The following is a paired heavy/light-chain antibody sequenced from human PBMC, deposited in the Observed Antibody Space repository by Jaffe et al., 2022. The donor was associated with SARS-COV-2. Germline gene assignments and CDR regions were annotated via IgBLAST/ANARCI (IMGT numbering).Heavy chain of an antibody. CDR3: APRLGGYFDY. Sequence: QVQLVQSGAEVKKPGASVKVSCKASGYTFTTYFMHWVRQAPGQRLEWMGCINAANGKTEYSQKFQGRVTFSRDTSASTAYMELSSLTSEDTAVYYCAPRLGGYFDYWGQGTLVTVSS. J-gene: IGHJ4*02. D-gene: IGHD2-15*01. V-gene: IGHV1-3*01. CDR1: GYTFTTYF. CDR2: INAANGKT.
Light chain of an antibody. CDR2: DAS. V-gene: IGKV3-11*01. CDR1: QSISTN. CDR3: QQRSNRPPKYT. J-gene: IGKJ2*01. Sequence: EIVLTQSPATLPLSPGERATLSCRASQSISTNLAWYQQNLGQAPRLLIYDASNRATGIPARFSGSGSGTDFTLTISSLEPEDFAVYYCQQRSNRPPKYTFGQGTRLEIK.